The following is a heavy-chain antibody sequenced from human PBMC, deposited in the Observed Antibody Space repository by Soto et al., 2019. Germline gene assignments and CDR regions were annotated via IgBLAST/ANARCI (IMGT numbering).Heavy chain of an antibody. CDR2: INQDGSEK. J-gene: IGHJ4*02. V-gene: IGHV3-7*04. D-gene: IGHD1-26*01. CDR3: SGGVGDAF. Sequence: EVHLVESGGGLVQTGGSLRLSCAIFESTVSRDWMNWVRQAPGKGLAWVAHINQDGSEKYYVDSVKGRFTISRDNAKKSLYLQMNSLSPADTAMYYCSGGVGDAFWGQGTLVTVSS. CDR1: ESTVSRDW.